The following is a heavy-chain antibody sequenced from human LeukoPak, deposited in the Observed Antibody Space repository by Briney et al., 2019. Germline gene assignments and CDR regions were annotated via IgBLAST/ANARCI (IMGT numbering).Heavy chain of an antibody. Sequence: GGSLRLSCTASGFTFSSYAMSWVRQAPGQGLEWVSAISGSGGSTYYADSVEGRFTISRDNSRNTVYMQMDSLRAEDTAIYYCAGDRNSDWYSPLDYGGQGSQVTVSP. CDR3: AGDRNSDWYSPLDY. CDR1: GFTFSSYA. J-gene: IGHJ4*02. D-gene: IGHD6-19*01. CDR2: ISGSGGST. V-gene: IGHV3-23*01.